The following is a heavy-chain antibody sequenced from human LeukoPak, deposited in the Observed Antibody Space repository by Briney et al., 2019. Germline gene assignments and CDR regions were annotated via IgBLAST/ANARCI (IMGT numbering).Heavy chain of an antibody. D-gene: IGHD5-18*01. V-gene: IGHV3-33*01. CDR1: GFTFSSYG. CDR2: IWYDGSNK. J-gene: IGHJ4*02. CDR3: ARDGYSYARNYFDY. Sequence: GRSLRLSCAASGFTFSSYGMHWVRQAPGKGLEWVAVIWYDGSNKYYADSVKGRFTISRDNSKNTLYLQMNSLRAEDTAVYYCARDGYSYARNYFDYWGQGTLVTVSS.